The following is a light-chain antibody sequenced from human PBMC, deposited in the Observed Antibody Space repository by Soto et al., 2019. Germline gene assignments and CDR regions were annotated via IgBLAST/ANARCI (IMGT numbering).Light chain of an antibody. V-gene: IGLV2-14*01. CDR1: SSDIGIYKY. Sequence: QSVLTQPASVSGSPGQSIAISCIGSSSDIGIYKYVSWYQQHPGKVPKLIIYEVTNRPSGVSNRFSGSKSGNTASLTISGLQAEDEADYYCSSYTTSSTRVFGPGTKVTVL. J-gene: IGLJ1*01. CDR2: EVT. CDR3: SSYTTSSTRV.